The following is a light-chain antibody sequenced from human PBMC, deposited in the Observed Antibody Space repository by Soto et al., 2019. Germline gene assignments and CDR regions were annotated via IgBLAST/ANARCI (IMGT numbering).Light chain of an antibody. Sequence: EIVLTQSPATLCLSPWERATLSCRASQSVSRNLAWYQQKPGQAPRLLIYDASNRATGIPARFSGSGSVTDFTLTISSLEPEDFAVYYCQQRSNWATFGPGTKVDNK. CDR3: QQRSNWAT. J-gene: IGKJ3*01. CDR1: QSVSRN. V-gene: IGKV3-11*01. CDR2: DAS.